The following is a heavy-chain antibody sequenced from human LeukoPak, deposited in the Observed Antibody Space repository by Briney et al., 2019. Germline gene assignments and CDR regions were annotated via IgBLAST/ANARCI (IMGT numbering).Heavy chain of an antibody. CDR1: GGSFSGYY. J-gene: IGHJ4*02. Sequence: PSETLSLTCAVYGGSFYGGSFSGYYWSWIRQPPEKGLEWIGEINHSGSTNYNPSFKSRVTMSVDTSKNQFSLKLSSVTAADTAVYYCVGLPEAAGNDYWGQGTLVTVSS. V-gene: IGHV4-34*01. CDR2: INHSGST. CDR3: VGLPEAAGNDY. D-gene: IGHD6-13*01.